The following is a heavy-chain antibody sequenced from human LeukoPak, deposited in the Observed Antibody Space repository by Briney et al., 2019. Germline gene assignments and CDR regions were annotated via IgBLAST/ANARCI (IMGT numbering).Heavy chain of an antibody. V-gene: IGHV4-39*01. Sequence: PSETLSLTCTVSGDSISSSSYYWGWVRQPPGKGLEWIGSMSYSGSTYYNPSLKSRVTISLDTSENQFSLKLTSVTAADTSVYYCGRGVRIPLRPIDYWGQGTLVTVSS. CDR3: GRGVRIPLRPIDY. CDR1: GDSISSSSYY. D-gene: IGHD3-10*01. CDR2: MSYSGST. J-gene: IGHJ4*02.